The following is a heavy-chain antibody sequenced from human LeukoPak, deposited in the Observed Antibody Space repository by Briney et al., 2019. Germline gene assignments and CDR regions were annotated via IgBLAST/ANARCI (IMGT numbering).Heavy chain of an antibody. V-gene: IGHV4-34*01. CDR1: GGSFSGYY. CDR2: INHSGST. Sequence: SETLSLTCAVYGGSFSGYYWSWIRQPPGKGLEWIGEINHSGSTNYNPSLKSRVTISVDTSKNQFSLKLSSVTAADTAVYYCARSGYSGYDYVRAFDIWGQGTMVTVSS. J-gene: IGHJ3*02. D-gene: IGHD5-12*01. CDR3: ARSGYSGYDYVRAFDI.